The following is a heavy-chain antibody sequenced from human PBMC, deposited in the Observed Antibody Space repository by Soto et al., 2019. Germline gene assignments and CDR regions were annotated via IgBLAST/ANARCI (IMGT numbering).Heavy chain of an antibody. CDR3: ARNDRGVVPFDY. CDR2: ISGSGGST. J-gene: IGHJ4*02. CDR1: GFTFSSYA. Sequence: GRSLRLSCAASGFTFSSYAMSWVRQAPGKGLEWVSAISGSGGSTYYADSVKGRFTISRDNSKNTLYLQMNSLRAEDTAVYYCARNDRGVVPFDYWGQGTLVTVSS. V-gene: IGHV3-23*01. D-gene: IGHD1-1*01.